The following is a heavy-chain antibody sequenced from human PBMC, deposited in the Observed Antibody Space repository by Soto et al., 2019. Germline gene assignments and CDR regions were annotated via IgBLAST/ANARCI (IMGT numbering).Heavy chain of an antibody. V-gene: IGHV1-69*01. CDR2: IIPIFGTA. CDR1: GGTFSSYA. D-gene: IGHD2-15*01. CDR3: AARRYCSGGSCPDYFDY. J-gene: IGHJ4*02. Sequence: QVQLVQSGAEVKKPGSSVKVSCKASGGTFSSYAIAWVRQAPGQGLEWMGGIIPIFGTANYAQKLQGRVTITADESTTTAYMELSSLRSEDTAVYYGAARRYCSGGSCPDYFDYWGQGTLVTVSS.